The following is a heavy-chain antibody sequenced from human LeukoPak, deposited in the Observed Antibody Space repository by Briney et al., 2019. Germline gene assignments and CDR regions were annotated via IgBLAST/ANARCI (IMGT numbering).Heavy chain of an antibody. D-gene: IGHD6-19*01. Sequence: PGGSLRLSCAASGFTFSIYWMHYVRPAPGKGLVCVSRLHGDGSDPSYADSVKGRFTVSRDNAKNTLFLHLNNVRAEDTGVYYCARDNQVYGSGWYVRTFDYWGQGALVTVSS. CDR2: LHGDGSDP. CDR1: GFTFSIYW. V-gene: IGHV3-74*01. J-gene: IGHJ4*02. CDR3: ARDNQVYGSGWYVRTFDY.